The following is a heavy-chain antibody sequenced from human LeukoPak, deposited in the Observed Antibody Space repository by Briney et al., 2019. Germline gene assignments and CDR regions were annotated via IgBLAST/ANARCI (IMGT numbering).Heavy chain of an antibody. CDR1: GFTFSSYW. CDR3: ARRTYYCYYMDV. V-gene: IGHV3-74*01. J-gene: IGHJ6*03. D-gene: IGHD3/OR15-3a*01. CDR2: IITDGSST. Sequence: GGSLRLSCAASGFTFSSYWMHWGRQAPGKGLVCVSRIITDGSSTSYADSVKGRFTISRDNAKSTLYLQMNSLRAEDTAVYYCARRTYYCYYMDVWGKGTTVTVSS.